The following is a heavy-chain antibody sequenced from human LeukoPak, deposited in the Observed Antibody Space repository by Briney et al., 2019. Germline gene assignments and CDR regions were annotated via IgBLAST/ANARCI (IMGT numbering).Heavy chain of an antibody. CDR2: IYYSGST. Sequence: SETLSLTCTVSGGSISSSSYYWGWIRQPPGKGLEWIGSIYYSGSTYYNPSLKSRVTISVDTSKNQFSLKLSSVTAADTAVYCCARTGHYYGSGSYYPRGFYFDYWGQGTLVTVSS. CDR1: GGSISSSSYY. D-gene: IGHD3-10*01. V-gene: IGHV4-39*01. J-gene: IGHJ4*02. CDR3: ARTGHYYGSGSYYPRGFYFDY.